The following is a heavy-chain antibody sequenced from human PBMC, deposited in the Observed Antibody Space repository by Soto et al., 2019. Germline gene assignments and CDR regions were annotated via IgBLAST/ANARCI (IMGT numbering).Heavy chain of an antibody. V-gene: IGHV4-39*01. CDR1: GGSISSSSYY. CDR2: IYYSGST. J-gene: IGHJ4*02. D-gene: IGHD3-3*01. CDR3: ARLKPLTYYDFWSGYPTQYFDY. Sequence: QLQLQESGPGLVKPSETLSLTCTVSGGSISSSSYYWGWIRQPPGKGLEWIGSIYYSGSTYYNPSLTSRVTISVDTSKNQFSLKLSSVTAADTAVYYCARLKPLTYYDFWSGYPTQYFDYWGQGTLVTVSS.